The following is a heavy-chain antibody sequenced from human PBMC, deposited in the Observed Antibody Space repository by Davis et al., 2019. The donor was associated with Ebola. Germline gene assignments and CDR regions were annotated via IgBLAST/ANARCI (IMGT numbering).Heavy chain of an antibody. V-gene: IGHV3-23*01. CDR3: AKEGATTAKFDY. CDR1: GFTFSNYA. J-gene: IGHJ4*02. Sequence: GESLKISCAASGFTFSNYAMNWVRQAPGKGLEWVSSISDSGYSPNYAGSVKGRFTISRDNSKNTLDLQMNSLRVEDTAVYYCAKEGATTAKFDYWGQGVLVTVSS. CDR2: ISDSGYSP. D-gene: IGHD4-11*01.